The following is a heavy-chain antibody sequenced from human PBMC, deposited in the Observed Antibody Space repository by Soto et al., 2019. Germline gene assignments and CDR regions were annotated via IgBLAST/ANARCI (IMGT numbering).Heavy chain of an antibody. D-gene: IGHD4-17*01. V-gene: IGHV3-30-3*01. J-gene: IGHJ4*02. Sequence: QVQLVESGGGVVQPGRSLRLSCAASGFTFSSYAMHWVRQAPGKGLEWVAVISYDGSNKYYADSVKGRFTISRDNSKNTLYLQMNGLRAEDTAVYYCARDTRPTVVTIDYWGQGTLVTVSS. CDR3: ARDTRPTVVTIDY. CDR2: ISYDGSNK. CDR1: GFTFSSYA.